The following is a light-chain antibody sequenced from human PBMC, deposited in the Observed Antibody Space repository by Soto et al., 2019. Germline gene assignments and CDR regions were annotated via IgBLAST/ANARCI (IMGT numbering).Light chain of an antibody. CDR3: QHRMNWPLT. Sequence: DIQMTQSPSSVSASVGDSVTLTCRASQDISTWVAWYQQKPGKAPKVIISAASTLESGVPGRFSGSGSGTDFTLIISSLQTEDFAVYYCQHRMNWPLTFGQGTRLEIK. J-gene: IGKJ5*01. CDR1: QDISTW. CDR2: AAS. V-gene: IGKV1-12*01.